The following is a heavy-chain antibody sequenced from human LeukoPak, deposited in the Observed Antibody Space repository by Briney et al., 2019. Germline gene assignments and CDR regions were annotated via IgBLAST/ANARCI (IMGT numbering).Heavy chain of an antibody. V-gene: IGHV4-39*01. CDR3: ARRQSYCSSTSCYINGMDV. Sequence: SETLSLTCTVSGGSISRSSYYWGWIRQPPGKGLEWIGSIHYSGSTYYNPSLKSRVTISVDTSKNQFSLKLSSVTAADTAVYYCARRQSYCSSTSCYINGMDVWGQGTTVTVSS. J-gene: IGHJ6*02. CDR2: IHYSGST. CDR1: GGSISRSSYY. D-gene: IGHD2-2*02.